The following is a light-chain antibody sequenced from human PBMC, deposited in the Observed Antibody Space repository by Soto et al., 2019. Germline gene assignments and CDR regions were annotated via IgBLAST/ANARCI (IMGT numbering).Light chain of an antibody. CDR1: QSVSSY. V-gene: IGKV3-11*01. J-gene: IGKJ4*01. CDR3: QQRSNWPLT. Sequence: EIVLTQSPATLSLSPGERATLSCRASQSVSSYLAWYQQKPGQAPRLLIYDASNRATGIPARFSGSGSGTDFTLTISSLEPEDFAVYYCQQRSNWPLTFGGGTK. CDR2: DAS.